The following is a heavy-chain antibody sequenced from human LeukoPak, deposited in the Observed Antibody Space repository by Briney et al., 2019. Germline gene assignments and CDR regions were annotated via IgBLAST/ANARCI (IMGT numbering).Heavy chain of an antibody. Sequence: GRSLRLSCAASGFTFSSYAMHWVRQAPGKGLEWVAVISYDGSNKYYADSVKGRFTISRDNSKNTLYLQMNSLRAEDTAVYYCASLTTVRGFDYWGLGTLVTVSS. J-gene: IGHJ4*02. CDR3: ASLTTVRGFDY. CDR2: ISYDGSNK. D-gene: IGHD4-17*01. V-gene: IGHV3-30*04. CDR1: GFTFSSYA.